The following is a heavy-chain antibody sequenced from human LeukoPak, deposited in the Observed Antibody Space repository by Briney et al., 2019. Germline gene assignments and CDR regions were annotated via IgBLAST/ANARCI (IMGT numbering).Heavy chain of an antibody. CDR1: GFTFISYA. CDR2: ISGSGGST. Sequence: QSGGSLRLSCAASGFTFISYAMSWVRQAPGKGLEWVSAISGSGGSTSYADSVKGRFTISRDNSKNTLYLQMNSLRAEDTAVYYCAKDRVTMIVVVITVGAFDIWGQGTMVTVSS. J-gene: IGHJ3*02. D-gene: IGHD3-22*01. V-gene: IGHV3-23*01. CDR3: AKDRVTMIVVVITVGAFDI.